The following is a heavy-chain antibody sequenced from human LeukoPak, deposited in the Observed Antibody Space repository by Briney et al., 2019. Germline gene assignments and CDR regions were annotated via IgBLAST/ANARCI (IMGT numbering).Heavy chain of an antibody. V-gene: IGHV3-30*02. J-gene: IGHJ4*02. D-gene: IGHD3-3*01. CDR1: GFTFSSYG. CDR2: IRYGGSNK. Sequence: GGSLRLSCAASGFTFSSYGMHWVRQAPGKGLEWVAFIRYGGSNKYYADSVKGRFTISRDNSKNTLYLQMNSLRAEDTAVYYCAKDRLRGFWSGYFDYWGQGTLVTVSS. CDR3: AKDRLRGFWSGYFDY.